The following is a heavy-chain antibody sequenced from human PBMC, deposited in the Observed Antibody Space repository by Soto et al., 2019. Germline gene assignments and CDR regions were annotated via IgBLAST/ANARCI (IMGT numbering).Heavy chain of an antibody. CDR3: ATMGDCTNGVCYEYFQH. CDR1: GYTLTELS. D-gene: IGHD2-8*01. Sequence: ASVKVSCKVSGYTLTELSMHWVRQAPGKGLEWMGGFDPEDGETIYAQKFQGRVTMTEDTSTDTAYMELSSLGSEDTAVYYCATMGDCTNGVCYEYFQHWGQGTLVTVSS. CDR2: FDPEDGET. V-gene: IGHV1-24*01. J-gene: IGHJ1*01.